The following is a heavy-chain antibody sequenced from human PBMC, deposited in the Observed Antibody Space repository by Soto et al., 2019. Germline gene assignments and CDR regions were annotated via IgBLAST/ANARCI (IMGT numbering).Heavy chain of an antibody. CDR2: INPNSGGT. J-gene: IGHJ6*02. D-gene: IGHD1-7*01. V-gene: IGHV1-2*04. CDR3: ARGGTKWLLYYYGMDV. Sequence: ASVKVSCKASGYTFTGYYMHWVRQAPGQGPEWMGWINPNSGGTNYAQKFQGWVTMTRDTSISTAYMELSRLRSDDTAVYYCARGGTKWLLYYYGMDVWGQGTTVTVSS. CDR1: GYTFTGYY.